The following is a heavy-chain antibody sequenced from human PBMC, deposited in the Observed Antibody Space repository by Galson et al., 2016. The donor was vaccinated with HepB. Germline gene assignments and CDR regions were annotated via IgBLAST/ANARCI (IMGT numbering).Heavy chain of an antibody. J-gene: IGHJ4*02. CDR3: ARANYILLTGYYSGLDH. D-gene: IGHD3-9*01. CDR1: DNTLSTDY. V-gene: IGHV1-46*01. CDR2: IHPSGAYT. Sequence: SVKVSCKASDNTLSTDYIHWVRQAPGQGLQWLGTIHPSGAYTTYAQRFDGRVTITRDTATNNVYMELRALTSKDTAVYYCARANYILLTGYYSGLDHWGQGTLVTVSS.